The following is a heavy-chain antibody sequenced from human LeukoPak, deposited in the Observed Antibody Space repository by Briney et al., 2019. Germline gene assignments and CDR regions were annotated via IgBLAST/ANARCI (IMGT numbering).Heavy chain of an antibody. CDR1: GFTFDDYA. CDR3: AKDLSSAITSALVLDV. J-gene: IGHJ6*02. V-gene: IGHV3-9*01. Sequence: GRSLRLSCTVSGFTFDDYAMHWVRHTPGKGLEWVAGITWNRDNIGYGDSVKGRFTISRDNVKNVLYLQMNSLRPKDTALYYCAKDLSSAITSALVLDVWGQGTTV. CDR2: ITWNRDNI. D-gene: IGHD3-22*01.